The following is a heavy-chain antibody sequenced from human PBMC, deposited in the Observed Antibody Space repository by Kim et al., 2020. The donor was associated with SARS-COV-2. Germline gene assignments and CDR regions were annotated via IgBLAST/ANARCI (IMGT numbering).Heavy chain of an antibody. CDR2: ISSSSSYI. CDR3: ARRWYGTTSGEAFDL. D-gene: IGHD2-15*01. V-gene: IGHV3-21*06. J-gene: IGHJ3*01. CDR1: GFTFSSYS. Sequence: GGSLRLSCAASGFTFSSYSMNWVRQAPGKGLEWVSSISSSSSYIYYADSVKGRFTISRDNAKNSLYLQMDSLWAEDTAVYYCARRWYGTTSGEAFDLWGQGTMVTVSS.